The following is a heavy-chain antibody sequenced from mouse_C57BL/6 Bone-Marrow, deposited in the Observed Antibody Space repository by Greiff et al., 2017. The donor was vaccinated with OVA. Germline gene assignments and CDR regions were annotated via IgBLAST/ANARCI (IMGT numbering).Heavy chain of an antibody. D-gene: IGHD1-1*01. CDR1: GYTFTSYW. V-gene: IGHV1-7*01. Sequence: VQLQQSGAELAKPGASVKLSCKASGYTFTSYWMHWVKQRPGQGLEWIGYINPSSGYTKYNQKFKDKATLTADKSSITAYMQLSSLTYEDSAVYYCARFYYGSSCQSYWYFDVWGTGTTVTVSS. CDR3: ARFYYGSSCQSYWYFDV. J-gene: IGHJ1*03. CDR2: INPSSGYT.